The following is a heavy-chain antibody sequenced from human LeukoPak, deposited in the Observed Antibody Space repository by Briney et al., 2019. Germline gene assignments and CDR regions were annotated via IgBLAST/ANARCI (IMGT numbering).Heavy chain of an antibody. J-gene: IGHJ4*02. CDR3: AGEGVNGPYYFDY. V-gene: IGHV1-69*06. D-gene: IGHD3-16*01. CDR2: IIPIFGTA. Sequence: GASVKVSCKASGGTFSNSAISWVRQAPGQGLEWMGGIIPIFGTANYAQKFQGRVTITADKSTSTAYMELSSLRSEDTAVYYCAGEGVNGPYYFDYWGQGTLVTVSS. CDR1: GGTFSNSA.